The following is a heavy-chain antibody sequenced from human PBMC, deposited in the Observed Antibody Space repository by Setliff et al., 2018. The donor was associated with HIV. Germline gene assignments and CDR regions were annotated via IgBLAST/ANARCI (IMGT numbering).Heavy chain of an antibody. D-gene: IGHD5-12*01. CDR3: ARRGDGYNYYWYFDI. J-gene: IGHJ2*01. CDR2: IYHSGGT. CDR1: GYSISSAYY. V-gene: IGHV4-38-2*01. Sequence: SETLSLTCAVSGYSISSAYYWGWIRQPPGKGLEWIGSIYHSGGTYYNPSLKSRVTMSVDTSKNQFSLKLSSVTAADTAVYYCARRGDGYNYYWYFDIWGRGTLVTVSS.